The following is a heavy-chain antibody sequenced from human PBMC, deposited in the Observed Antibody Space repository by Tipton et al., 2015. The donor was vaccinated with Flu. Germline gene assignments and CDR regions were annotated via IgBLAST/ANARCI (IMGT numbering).Heavy chain of an antibody. CDR1: GFTVNSNY. Sequence: SLRLSCAASGFTVNSNYMYWVRQAPGKGLGRVALIYTDDNTYYADFAKGRFTISRDDSKNTLYLQMNSLRAEDTAVYYCARGYDILTDGGGYFDYWGQGTLVTVSS. D-gene: IGHD3-9*01. CDR3: ARGYDILTDGGGYFDY. CDR2: IYTDDNT. J-gene: IGHJ4*02. V-gene: IGHV3-53*01.